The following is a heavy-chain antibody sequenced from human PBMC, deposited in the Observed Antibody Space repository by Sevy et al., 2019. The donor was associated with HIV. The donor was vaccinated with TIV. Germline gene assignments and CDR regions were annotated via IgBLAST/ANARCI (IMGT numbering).Heavy chain of an antibody. CDR2: ISYDGSNK. Sequence: GGSLRLSCAASGFTFSSYGMHWVRQAPGKGLEWVAVISYDGSNKYYADSVKGRFTISRDNSKNTLYLQMNSLRAEDTAVYYCAKVSRGLWFEEYHGGGYFDYWGQGTLVTVSS. CDR3: AKVSRGLWFEEYHGGGYFDY. D-gene: IGHD3-10*01. J-gene: IGHJ4*02. V-gene: IGHV3-30*18. CDR1: GFTFSSYG.